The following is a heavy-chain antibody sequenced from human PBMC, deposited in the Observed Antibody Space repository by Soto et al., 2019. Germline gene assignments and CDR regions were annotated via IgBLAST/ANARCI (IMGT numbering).Heavy chain of an antibody. J-gene: IGHJ4*02. V-gene: IGHV5-51*01. CDR3: ARQGSSGWYGNY. CDR2: IYPGDSQT. CDR1: GYNFATYW. Sequence: GESLKISGHGSGYNFATYWIGWVRQMPGKGLEWMGIIYPGDSQTRYNPSFQGQVTMSVDKSISTAFLQWSSLKASDTAMYYCARQGSSGWYGNYWGQGTLVTVSS. D-gene: IGHD6-19*01.